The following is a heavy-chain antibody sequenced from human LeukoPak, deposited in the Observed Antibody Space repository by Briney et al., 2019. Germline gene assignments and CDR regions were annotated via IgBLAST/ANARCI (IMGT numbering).Heavy chain of an antibody. CDR1: GFTFSTYA. V-gene: IGHV3-23*01. D-gene: IGHD6-6*01. CDR2: ISGSGGST. Sequence: GGSLRLSCAASGFTFSTYAMSWVRQAPGKGLKWVSTISGSGGSTFYADSVRGQFTISRDNSKNTVYLQMNSLRVEDTAVLYCAKMRGQLQLQYYMDVWGPGTTVAVSS. J-gene: IGHJ6*03. CDR3: AKMRGQLQLQYYMDV.